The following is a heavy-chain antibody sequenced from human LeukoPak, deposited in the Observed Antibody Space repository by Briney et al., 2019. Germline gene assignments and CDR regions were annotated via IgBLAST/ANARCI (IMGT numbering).Heavy chain of an antibody. J-gene: IGHJ6*02. CDR2: ISTSSSDT. Sequence: GGSLRLSCAASGFSFSDYYMTWIRQAPGRGLECVSYISTSSSDTNYADSVNGRFTISRDNSKNSLYLQMNSLRAEDTAVYYCARGHYGMDVWGQGTTVTVSS. CDR1: GFSFSDYY. V-gene: IGHV3-11*06. CDR3: ARGHYGMDV.